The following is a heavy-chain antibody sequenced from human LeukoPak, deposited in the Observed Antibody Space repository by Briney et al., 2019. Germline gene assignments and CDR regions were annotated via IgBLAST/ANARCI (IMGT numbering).Heavy chain of an antibody. D-gene: IGHD3-22*01. V-gene: IGHV1-2*02. CDR2: INPNSGGT. CDR3: ARGLHYYDSSGQDY. J-gene: IGHJ4*02. Sequence: ASVKVSCKASGYTFTGYYMHWVRQAPGQGLEWMGWINPNSGGTNYAQKFQGRVTMTRDTSISTAYMELSRLRSDDTAVYYCARGLHYYDSSGQDYWGQGTLVTVSS. CDR1: GYTFTGYY.